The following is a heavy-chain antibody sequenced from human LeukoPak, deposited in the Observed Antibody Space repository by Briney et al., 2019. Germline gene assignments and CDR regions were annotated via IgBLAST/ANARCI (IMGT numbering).Heavy chain of an antibody. J-gene: IGHJ2*01. D-gene: IGHD2-2*01. CDR1: GYTVSSNY. CDR3: VRESTSWYFDL. V-gene: IGHV3-53*01. CDR2: IYSGGST. Sequence: GGSLRLSCAASGYTVSSNYMSWVRQAPGKGLEWVSVIYSGGSTYYADSVKGRFTISRDNSKNTLYLQMNSLRAEDTAVYYCVRESTSWYFDLWGRGTLVTVSS.